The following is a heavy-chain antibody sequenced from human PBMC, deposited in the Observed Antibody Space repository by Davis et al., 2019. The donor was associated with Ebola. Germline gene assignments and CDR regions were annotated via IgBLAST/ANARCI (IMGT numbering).Heavy chain of an antibody. D-gene: IGHD3-22*01. CDR1: GFTFRETW. V-gene: IGHV3-74*01. Sequence: GESLKISCAASGFTFRETWIHWVRQAPGEGLVWVSRIDSVGTAVYADSVKGRFTISKDNSKNTLYLQMNNLRVEDTAVYYCARDADTSASYWYYDLWGRGTLVTVSS. CDR3: ARDADTSASYWYYDL. J-gene: IGHJ2*01. CDR2: IDSVGTA.